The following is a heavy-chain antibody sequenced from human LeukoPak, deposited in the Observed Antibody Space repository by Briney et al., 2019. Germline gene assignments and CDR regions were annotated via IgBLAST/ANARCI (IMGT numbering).Heavy chain of an antibody. J-gene: IGHJ5*02. CDR2: INHSGST. V-gene: IGHV4-34*01. CDR3: AAQEEYYDILTGHLNWFDP. CDR1: GGSFSGYC. D-gene: IGHD3-9*01. Sequence: SETLSLTCAVYGGSFSGYCWSWIRQPPGKGLEWIGEINHSGSTNYNPSLKSRVTISVDTSKNQFSLKLSSVTAADTAVYYCAAQEEYYDILTGHLNWFDPWGQGTLVTVSS.